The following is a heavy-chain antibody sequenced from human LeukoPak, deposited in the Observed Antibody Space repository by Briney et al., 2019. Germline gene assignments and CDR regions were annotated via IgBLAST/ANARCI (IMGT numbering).Heavy chain of an antibody. J-gene: IGHJ4*02. CDR2: ISWNSGTI. V-gene: IGHV3-9*01. D-gene: IGHD1-1*01. CDR1: GFTFDDYA. Sequence: GGSLRLSCAASGFTFDDYAMHWVRHAPGKGLEWVSGISWNSGTIGYADSVKGRFTISRDNAKSSVYLQMNSLRAEDTAVYYCATSSWNDGDGVFDYWGQGALVTVSS. CDR3: ATSSWNDGDGVFDY.